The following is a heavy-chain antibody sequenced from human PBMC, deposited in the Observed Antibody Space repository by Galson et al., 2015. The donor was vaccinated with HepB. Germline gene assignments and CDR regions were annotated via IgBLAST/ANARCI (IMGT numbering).Heavy chain of an antibody. Sequence: SLRLSCAASGFTFSNAWMSWVRQAPGKGLEWVGRIKSKTDGGTTDYAAPVKGRFTISRDDSKNTLYLQMNSLKTEDTAVYYCTTPGFYGVVGNYYYYMDVWGKGTTVTVSS. V-gene: IGHV3-15*01. J-gene: IGHJ6*03. D-gene: IGHD2-15*01. CDR3: TTPGFYGVVGNYYYYMDV. CDR2: IKSKTDGGTT. CDR1: GFTFSNAW.